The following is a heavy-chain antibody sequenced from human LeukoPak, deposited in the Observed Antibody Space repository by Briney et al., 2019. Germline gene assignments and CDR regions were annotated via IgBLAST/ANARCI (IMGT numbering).Heavy chain of an antibody. CDR2: ISGSGGST. D-gene: IGHD6-13*01. V-gene: IGHV3-23*01. J-gene: IGHJ6*02. CDR3: AKDAEKYSSSWYYYYGMDV. CDR1: GFTFSSYA. Sequence: PGGSLRLSCAASGFTFSSYAMSWVRQAPGKGLEWVSAISGSGGSTYYADSVKGRFTISRDNSKNTLYLQMNSLRAEDTAVYYCAKDAEKYSSSWYYYYGMDVWGQGTTVTVSS.